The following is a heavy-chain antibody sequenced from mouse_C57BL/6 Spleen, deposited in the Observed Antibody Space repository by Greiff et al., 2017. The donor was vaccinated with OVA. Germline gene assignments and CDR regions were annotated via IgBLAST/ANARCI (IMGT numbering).Heavy chain of an antibody. CDR3: ARSSSGKDYYAMDY. D-gene: IGHD3-2*02. CDR2: IRNKANGYTT. CDR1: GFTFTDYY. J-gene: IGHJ4*01. V-gene: IGHV7-3*01. Sequence: EVKLEESGGGLVQPGGSLSLSCAASGFTFTDYYMSWVRQPPGKALEWLGFIRNKANGYTTEYSASVKGRFTISRDNSQSILYLQMNALRAEDSATYYCARSSSGKDYYAMDYWGQGTSVTVSS.